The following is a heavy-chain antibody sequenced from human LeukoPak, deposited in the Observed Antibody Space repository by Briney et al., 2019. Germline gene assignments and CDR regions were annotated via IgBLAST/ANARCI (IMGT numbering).Heavy chain of an antibody. CDR3: ARDLGGVAISDWFDP. V-gene: IGHV1-18*01. J-gene: IGHJ5*02. CDR1: GGTFSSYG. D-gene: IGHD2-8*02. CDR2: ISAYNGNT. Sequence: ASVKVSCKASGGTFSSYGISWVRQAPGQGLEWMGWISAYNGNTNYAQKLQGRVTMTTDTSTSTAYMELRSLRSDDTAVYYCARDLGGVAISDWFDPWGQGTLVTVSS.